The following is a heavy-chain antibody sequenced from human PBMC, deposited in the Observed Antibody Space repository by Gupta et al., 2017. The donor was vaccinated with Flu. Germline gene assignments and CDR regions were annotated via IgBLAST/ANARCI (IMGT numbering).Heavy chain of an antibody. CDR1: YY. CDR2: INHSGST. CDR3: ARGRGYNWNDTYYFDY. D-gene: IGHD1-1*01. V-gene: IGHV4-34*01. J-gene: IGHJ4*02. Sequence: YYWSWIRQPPGKGLEWIGEINHSGSTNYNPSLKSRVTISVDTSKNQFSLKLSSVTAADTAVYYCARGRGYNWNDTYYFDYWGQGTLVTVSS.